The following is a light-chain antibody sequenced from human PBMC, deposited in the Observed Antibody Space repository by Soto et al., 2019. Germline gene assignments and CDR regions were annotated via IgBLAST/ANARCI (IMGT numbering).Light chain of an antibody. J-gene: IGKJ2*01. CDR3: QQYGSSLPYN. CDR2: GSS. Sequence: DTVLTQSPGTLSLSPGERATLSCRASRSVSNNFLAWYQQKPGQAPRLLIYGSSSRATGIPDRFSGSGSGTDFTLSISRLEPEDFAVYFCQQYGSSLPYNFGQGTKVDIK. V-gene: IGKV3-20*01. CDR1: RSVSNNF.